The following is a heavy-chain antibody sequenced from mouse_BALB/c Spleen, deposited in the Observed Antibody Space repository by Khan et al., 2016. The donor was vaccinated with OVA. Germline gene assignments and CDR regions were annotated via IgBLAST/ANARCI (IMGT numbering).Heavy chain of an antibody. D-gene: IGHD1-1*01. Sequence: DLVKPGASVKLSCKASGYTFTSYWINWIKQRPGQGLEWIGRIAPGSGSSSYNAMFKGKATLTLDTSSSPAYIQLSSLSSEDSAVYFGAGEKYYGRTGYAMDYGGQGTSVTGSS. CDR3: AGEKYYGRTGYAMDY. CDR2: IAPGSGSS. J-gene: IGHJ4*01. CDR1: GYTFTSYW. V-gene: IGHV1S41*01.